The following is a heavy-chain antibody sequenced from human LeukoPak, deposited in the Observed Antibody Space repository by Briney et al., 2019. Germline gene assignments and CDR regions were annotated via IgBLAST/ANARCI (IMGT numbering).Heavy chain of an antibody. CDR1: GGSFSGYY. CDR3: ASQPITIFGVVMHDY. Sequence: SETLSLTCAVYGGSFSGYYWSWIRQPPGKGLEWIGEINHSGSTNYNPSLKSRVTISVDTSKNQFSLKLSSVTAADTAVYYCASQPITIFGVVMHDYWGQGTLVTVSS. V-gene: IGHV4-34*01. CDR2: INHSGST. D-gene: IGHD3-3*01. J-gene: IGHJ4*02.